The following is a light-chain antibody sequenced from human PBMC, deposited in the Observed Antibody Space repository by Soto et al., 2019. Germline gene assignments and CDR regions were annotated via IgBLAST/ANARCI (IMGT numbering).Light chain of an antibody. Sequence: QSVLTQPASVSGSPGQSITISCTGTSNDVGSYNLVSWHQQHPGKAPKLMIYEGNQRPSGISNRFSGSKSGNTASLTISGLQAEDEADYYCCSYAGSPYVFGTGTKVTVL. J-gene: IGLJ1*01. CDR1: SNDVGSYNL. CDR3: CSYAGSPYV. V-gene: IGLV2-23*01. CDR2: EGN.